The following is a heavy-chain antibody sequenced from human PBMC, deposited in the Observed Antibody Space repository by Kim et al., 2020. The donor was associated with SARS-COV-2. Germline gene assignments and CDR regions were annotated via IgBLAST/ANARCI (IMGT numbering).Heavy chain of an antibody. Sequence: GGSLRLSCAASGFTFSSYGMHWVRQAPGKGLEWVAVISYDGSNKYYADSVKGRFTISRDNSKNTLYLQMNSLRAEDTAVYYCAKVLRFLEWFYYYGMDVWGQGTTVTVSS. J-gene: IGHJ6*02. CDR1: GFTFSSYG. D-gene: IGHD3-3*01. CDR2: ISYDGSNK. CDR3: AKVLRFLEWFYYYGMDV. V-gene: IGHV3-30*18.